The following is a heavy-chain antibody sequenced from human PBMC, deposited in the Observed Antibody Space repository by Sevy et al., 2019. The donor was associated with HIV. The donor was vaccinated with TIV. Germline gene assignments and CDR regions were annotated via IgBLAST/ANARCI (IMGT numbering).Heavy chain of an antibody. Sequence: GWSLRLSCAASGFTFTSYTMSWVRQAPGKGLEWVSDISVSGGRTYYSDSVKGRFTISRDNSKNTLYLQMSSLRVEDSAVYYCAREGCTRPHDYWGQGTLVTVSS. D-gene: IGHD2-8*01. J-gene: IGHJ4*02. V-gene: IGHV3-23*01. CDR2: ISVSGGRT. CDR1: GFTFTSYT. CDR3: AREGCTRPHDY.